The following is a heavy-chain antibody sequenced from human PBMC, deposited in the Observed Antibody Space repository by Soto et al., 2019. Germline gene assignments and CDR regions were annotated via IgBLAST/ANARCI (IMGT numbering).Heavy chain of an antibody. V-gene: IGHV4-59*01. Sequence: SETLSLTCTVCGSSISSYYWSWLRHPPGKGLEWIGYIYYSGSTNYNPSLKSRVTISVDTSKNQFSLKLSSVTAADTAVYYCARVQDGYNTAFDYWGKATLGTVSS. CDR1: GSSISSYY. J-gene: IGHJ4*02. CDR2: IYYSGST. CDR3: ARVQDGYNTAFDY. D-gene: IGHD5-18*01.